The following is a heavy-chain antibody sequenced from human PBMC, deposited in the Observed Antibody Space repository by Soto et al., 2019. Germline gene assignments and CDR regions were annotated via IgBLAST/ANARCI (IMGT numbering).Heavy chain of an antibody. V-gene: IGHV4-4*02. CDR3: ARGPRSGSYSVDGFDV. Sequence: QVQLQESGPGLVNPSGTLSLTCVVSGASLSTSNWWSWVRQPPGKGLEWIGEIYHTGSASYSPSLKSRVSMSIDKSKNQFSLRLTDVTAADTAKYYCARGPRSGSYSVDGFDVWGQGTVVNVSS. J-gene: IGHJ3*01. CDR1: GASLSTSNW. CDR2: IYHTGSA. D-gene: IGHD1-26*01.